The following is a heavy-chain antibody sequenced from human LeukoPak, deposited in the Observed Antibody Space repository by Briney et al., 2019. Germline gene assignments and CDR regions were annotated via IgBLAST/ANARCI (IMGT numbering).Heavy chain of an antibody. J-gene: IGHJ6*03. CDR1: GGSISSYY. CDR3: ARGGARSLYYYYYYMDV. CDR2: IYYSGST. D-gene: IGHD3-16*01. V-gene: IGHV4-59*08. Sequence: SETLSLTCTVSGGSISSYYWSWIRRPPGKGLEWIGYIYYSGSTNYNPSLKSRVTISVDTSKNQFSLKLSSVTAADTAVYYCARGGARSLYYYYYYMDVWGKGTTVTVSS.